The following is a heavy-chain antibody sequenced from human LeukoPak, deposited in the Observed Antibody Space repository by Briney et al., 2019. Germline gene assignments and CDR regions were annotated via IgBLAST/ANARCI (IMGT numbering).Heavy chain of an antibody. Sequence: SETLSLKSAVYGVTFSGYYWIRLRQPPEKGLEWFGYIYYSGRNNYNPSLKSRITISEDTSKTHFFQKQSSVTDADTAVYYAARDSEYSSSSGSGDWFDPWGQGTLVTVSS. V-gene: IGHV4-59*12. J-gene: IGHJ5*02. D-gene: IGHD6-6*01. CDR3: ARDSEYSSSSGSGDWFDP. CDR1: GVTFSGYY. CDR2: IYYSGRN.